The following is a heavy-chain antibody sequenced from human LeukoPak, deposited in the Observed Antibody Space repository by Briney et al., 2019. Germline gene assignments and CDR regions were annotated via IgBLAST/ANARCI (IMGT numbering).Heavy chain of an antibody. D-gene: IGHD3-10*01. CDR2: INPNSGGT. V-gene: IGHV1-2*02. CDR3: AREGLPYGSGNNWFDP. J-gene: IGHJ5*02. CDR1: GYTFTGYY. Sequence: GASVKVSCKASGYTFTGYYMHWVRQAPGQGLEWMGWINPNSGGTNYAQKFQGRVTMTRDTSISTAYMELSRLRSDDTAVYYCAREGLPYGSGNNWFDPWGQGTLVTVST.